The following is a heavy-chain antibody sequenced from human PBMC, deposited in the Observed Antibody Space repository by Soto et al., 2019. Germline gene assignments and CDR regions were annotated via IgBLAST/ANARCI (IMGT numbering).Heavy chain of an antibody. D-gene: IGHD1-26*01. Sequence: ASVKCSFKASGGTFSSYAISWVRQAPGQVLEWMGGIIPIFGTANYAQKFQGRVTITADESTSTAYMELSSLRSEDTAVYYCARVPRGSGPDYGGQGTLVTVSS. CDR1: GGTFSSYA. J-gene: IGHJ4*02. V-gene: IGHV1-69*13. CDR3: ARVPRGSGPDY. CDR2: IIPIFGTA.